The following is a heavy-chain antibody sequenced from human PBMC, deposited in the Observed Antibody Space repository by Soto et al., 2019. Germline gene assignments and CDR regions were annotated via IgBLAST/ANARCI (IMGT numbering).Heavy chain of an antibody. J-gene: IGHJ4*02. CDR1: GGTFRSFP. CDR3: ARGHYDSNGYHY. V-gene: IGHV1-69*12. Sequence: HVQLVQSGAEVKKPGSSVKVSCKASGGTFRSFPISWVRQAPGQGLEWMGGIIPIFGSANYAQKFQGRVTITADESTSTAYMELSSLRSEDTAVFYCARGHYDSNGYHYWGQGTLVTVSS. D-gene: IGHD3-22*01. CDR2: IIPIFGSA.